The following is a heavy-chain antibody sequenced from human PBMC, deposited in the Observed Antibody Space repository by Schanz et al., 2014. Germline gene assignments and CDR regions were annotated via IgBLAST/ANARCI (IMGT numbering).Heavy chain of an antibody. CDR1: GFSFSDYY. D-gene: IGHD6-13*01. V-gene: IGHV3-11*04. CDR3: ARDYGSWAIDY. CDR2: ISSGGTTT. Sequence: QVHLLESGGGLVEPGGSLRLSCAASGFSFSDYYMAWIRQAPGKGPEYVSYISSGGTTTYHSDSVKGRFTISRDSAENSLYLQMNSLRAEDTAVYYCARDYGSWAIDYWGRGTLVSVSS. J-gene: IGHJ4*02.